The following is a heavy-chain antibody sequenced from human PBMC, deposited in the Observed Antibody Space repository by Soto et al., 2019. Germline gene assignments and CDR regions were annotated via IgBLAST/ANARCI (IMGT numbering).Heavy chain of an antibody. CDR3: ARVSYGITIFGVVITNFDP. Sequence: SETLSLTCTVSGGSISSYYWSWIRQPPGKGLEWIGYIYYSGSTNYNPSLKSRVTISVDTSKNQFSLKLSSVTAADTAVYYCARVSYGITIFGVVITNFDPWGQGTLVTVSS. CDR2: IYYSGST. D-gene: IGHD3-3*01. J-gene: IGHJ5*02. CDR1: GGSISSYY. V-gene: IGHV4-59*01.